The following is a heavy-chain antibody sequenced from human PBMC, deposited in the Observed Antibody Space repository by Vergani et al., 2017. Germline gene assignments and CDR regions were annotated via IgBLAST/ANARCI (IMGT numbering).Heavy chain of an antibody. V-gene: IGHV4-61*02. Sequence: QVHLNEAGPGLVKPSQTLSLTCTVSGASITSGSYYWSWLRQPAGKRLEWIGRIHTNGVIHYNPSLNSRATISVDTSRNQISLKLPSVTATDTAIYFCARGNPYVDFDIWGQGTMITVSS. CDR2: IHTNGVI. J-gene: IGHJ3*02. CDR3: ARGNPYVDFDI. CDR1: GASITSGSYY. D-gene: IGHD3-16*01.